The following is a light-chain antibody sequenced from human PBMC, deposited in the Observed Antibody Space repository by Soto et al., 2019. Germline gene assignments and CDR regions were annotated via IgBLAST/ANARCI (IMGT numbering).Light chain of an antibody. CDR2: DVT. CDR3: SSYTSSSTVVV. CDR1: SSDVGGYNF. J-gene: IGLJ2*01. Sequence: QSALTQPASVSGSPGQSITIPCTGTSSDVGGYNFVSWYQQYPGKAPKLMIYDVTNRPSGVSNRFSASKSGNTASLTISGLQAEDEANYYCSSYTSSSTVVVFGGGTKLTVL. V-gene: IGLV2-14*01.